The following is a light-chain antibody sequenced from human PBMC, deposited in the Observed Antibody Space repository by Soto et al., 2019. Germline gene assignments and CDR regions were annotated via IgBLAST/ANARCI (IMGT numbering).Light chain of an antibody. Sequence: EIVMTQSPATLSVSPGETATLSCRASQSVSNNVAWYQQKPGQAPRLLIYGASTRATGIPARFSGSGSGSEFTLTISGLQSEDFAVYYCQQYNDRPPITFGQGTRRRL. CDR1: QSVSNN. V-gene: IGKV3-15*01. CDR3: QQYNDRPPIT. J-gene: IGKJ5*01. CDR2: GAS.